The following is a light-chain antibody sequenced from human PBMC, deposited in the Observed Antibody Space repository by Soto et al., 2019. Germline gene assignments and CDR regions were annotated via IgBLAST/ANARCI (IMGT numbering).Light chain of an antibody. CDR3: QQCGYSPQT. J-gene: IGKJ1*01. Sequence: EIVLTQSPGTLSLSPGERATLSCRASQSVSSYLAWYQQKPGQAPRLLIYGASSRATGIPDRFSGSGSGTDLTLTISRLEPEDFAVYYCQQCGYSPQTFGQGTKVEIK. V-gene: IGKV3-20*01. CDR1: QSVSSY. CDR2: GAS.